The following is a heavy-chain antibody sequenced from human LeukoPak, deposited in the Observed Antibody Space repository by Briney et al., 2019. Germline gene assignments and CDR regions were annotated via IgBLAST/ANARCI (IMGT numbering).Heavy chain of an antibody. CDR3: ARRGSWTYYYAMDV. D-gene: IGHD6-13*01. Sequence: SETLSLTCDVSGGSFNDYYWSWIRQAPGKGLEWIGEIRHSGSTNYNPSPKGRVTVSVDTSKNQFSLRLTSVTAADTAVYYCARRGSWTYYYAMDVWGQGTMVTVSS. CDR1: GGSFNDYY. V-gene: IGHV4-34*01. J-gene: IGHJ6*02. CDR2: IRHSGST.